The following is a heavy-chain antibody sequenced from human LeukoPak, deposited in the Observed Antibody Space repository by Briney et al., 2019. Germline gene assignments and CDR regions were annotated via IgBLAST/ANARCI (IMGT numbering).Heavy chain of an antibody. CDR3: ARIRYYDFWSGYSGYYHYMDV. J-gene: IGHJ6*03. Sequence: GSLRLSCAASGFTFSNYGMSWVRQAPGKGLEWIGEINHSGSTNYNPSLKSRVTISVDTSKNQFSLKLSSVTAADTAVYYCARIRYYDFWSGYSGYYHYMDVWGKGTTVTVSS. D-gene: IGHD3-3*01. CDR2: INHSGST. V-gene: IGHV4-34*01. CDR1: GFTFSNYG.